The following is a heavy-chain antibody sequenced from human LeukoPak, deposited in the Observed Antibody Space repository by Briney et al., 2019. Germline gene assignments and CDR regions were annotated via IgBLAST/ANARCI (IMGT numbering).Heavy chain of an antibody. J-gene: IGHJ4*02. CDR3: AREITMVRGGDLDY. Sequence: GGSLRLSCAASGFTFSSYSMNWVRQAPGKGLEWVSSISSSSSYIYYADSVKGRFTISRDNAKNSLYLQMNSLRAEDTAVYYCAREITMVRGGDLDYWGQGTLVTVSS. D-gene: IGHD3-10*01. CDR2: ISSSSSYI. CDR1: GFTFSSYS. V-gene: IGHV3-21*01.